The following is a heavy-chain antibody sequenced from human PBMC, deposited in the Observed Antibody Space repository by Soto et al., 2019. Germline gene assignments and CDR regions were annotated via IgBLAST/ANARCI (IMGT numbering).Heavy chain of an antibody. CDR3: TTDSYSTMIEVRFDY. V-gene: IGHV3-73*01. CDR2: IKSKAIGWTT. CDR1: GFTFSGSA. J-gene: IGHJ4*01. Sequence: PGGSLRLSCAASGFTFSGSAMHWVRQDSGKGLEWVGRIKSKAIGWTTAFAAPVRGRFAISRDDSRNVAYMQMNSLYTEDTAVYYCTTDSYSTMIEVRFDYWGHGTLVTVSS. D-gene: IGHD3-22*01.